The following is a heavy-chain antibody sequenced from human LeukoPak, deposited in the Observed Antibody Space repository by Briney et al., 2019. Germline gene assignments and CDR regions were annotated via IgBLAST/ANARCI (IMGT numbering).Heavy chain of an antibody. V-gene: IGHV4-59*08. Sequence: SETLSLTFTVSGGSNSRYYWSWIRQPPGSGLEWIGYIYYSGSTNYNPSLKSRVTISVDTSKNQFSLKLNSVTAADTAVYYCARNGGYAYPFDSWGQGTLVTVSP. CDR3: ARNGGYAYPFDS. CDR1: GGSNSRYY. CDR2: IYYSGST. D-gene: IGHD5-12*01. J-gene: IGHJ4*02.